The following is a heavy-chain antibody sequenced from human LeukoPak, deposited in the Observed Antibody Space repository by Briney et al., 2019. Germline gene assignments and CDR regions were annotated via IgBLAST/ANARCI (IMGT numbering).Heavy chain of an antibody. CDR3: ARFTRRYSRDY. CDR1: GFNFNNYW. CDR2: IKDDGSEE. D-gene: IGHD6-13*01. V-gene: IGHV3-7*03. Sequence: GGSLRLSCAASGFNFNNYWMSWLRQAPGKGLEWVANIKDDGSEEYYVDSVKGRFTIVRDNAYNSLYLQMNSLRVEDTAIYFCARFTRRYSRDYWGQGTLVSVSS. J-gene: IGHJ4*02.